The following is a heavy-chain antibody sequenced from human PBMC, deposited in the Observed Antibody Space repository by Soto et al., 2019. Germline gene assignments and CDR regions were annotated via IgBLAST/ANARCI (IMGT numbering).Heavy chain of an antibody. CDR2: ISYDGSNK. CDR3: AKDGSGYYVPYYYYYGMDF. D-gene: IGHD3-3*01. CDR1: GFTFSSYG. J-gene: IGHJ6*02. V-gene: IGHV3-30*18. Sequence: QVQLVESGGGVVQPGRSLRLSCAASGFTFSSYGMHWVRQAPGKGLEWVAVISYDGSNKYYADSVKGRFTISRDNSKNTLYLQMNSLRAEDTAVYYCAKDGSGYYVPYYYYYGMDFWGQGTTVTVSS.